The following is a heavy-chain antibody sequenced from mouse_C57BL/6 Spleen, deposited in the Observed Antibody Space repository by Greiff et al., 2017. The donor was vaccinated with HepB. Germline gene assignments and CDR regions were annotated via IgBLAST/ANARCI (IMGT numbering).Heavy chain of an antibody. CDR1: GYTFTDYE. J-gene: IGHJ1*03. V-gene: IGHV1-15*01. CDR2: IDPETGGT. Sequence: QVQLQQSGAELVRPGASVTLSCKASGYTFTDYEMHWVKQTPVHGLEWIGAIDPETGGTAYNQKFKGKAILTADKSSSTDYMELRSLTSEDSAVYYCTRNDYGSSLYFDVWGTGTTVTVSS. CDR3: TRNDYGSSLYFDV. D-gene: IGHD1-1*01.